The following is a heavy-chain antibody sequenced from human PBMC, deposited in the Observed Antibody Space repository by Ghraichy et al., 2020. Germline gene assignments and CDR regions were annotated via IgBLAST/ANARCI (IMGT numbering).Heavy chain of an antibody. V-gene: IGHV3-23*01. J-gene: IGHJ4*02. CDR3: AKDLESVRGPTDS. Sequence: GGSLRLSCTASGFTFSSYAMSWVRQAPGKGLEWVSTISGGGGRTYYADSVRGQFTISRDNSKTMLYLQMKSLRDEDTAVYYCAKDLESVRGPTDSWGQGTLVTAPS. CDR2: ISGGGGRT. CDR1: GFTFSSYA. D-gene: IGHD3-10*02.